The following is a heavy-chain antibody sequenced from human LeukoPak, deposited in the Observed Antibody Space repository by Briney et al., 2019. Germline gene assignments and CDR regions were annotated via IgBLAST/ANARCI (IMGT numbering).Heavy chain of an antibody. D-gene: IGHD1-26*01. CDR2: ISGSGGST. CDR1: GFTFSSYA. V-gene: IGHV3-23*01. CDR3: AKDLGLVGATWGVDY. J-gene: IGHJ4*02. Sequence: GGSLRLSCAASGFTFSSYAMSWVRQAPGKGLEWVSAISGSGGSTYYADSVKGRFTISRDNSKNTLYLQMNSLRAEDTAVYYCAKDLGLVGATWGVDYWGQGTLVTVSS.